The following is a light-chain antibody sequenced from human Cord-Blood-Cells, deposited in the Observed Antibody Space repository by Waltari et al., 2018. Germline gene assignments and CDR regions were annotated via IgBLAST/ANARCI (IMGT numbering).Light chain of an antibody. CDR2: EGS. Sequence: QSALTQPASVSGSPGQSITISCTGTSSAVGSYNLVSWSKQHPSKAPKLMIYEGSKRPSGVSNRFSGSKSGNTASLTIAGLQAEDEADYYCCSYAGSSTLVFGGGTKLTVL. CDR3: CSYAGSSTLV. CDR1: SSAVGSYNL. V-gene: IGLV2-23*01. J-gene: IGLJ3*02.